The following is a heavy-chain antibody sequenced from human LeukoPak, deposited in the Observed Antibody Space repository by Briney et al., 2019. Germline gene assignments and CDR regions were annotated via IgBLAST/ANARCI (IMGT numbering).Heavy chain of an antibody. J-gene: IGHJ5*02. D-gene: IGHD2-2*01. CDR1: GYTLTELS. V-gene: IGHV1-24*01. CDR2: FDPEDGET. CDR3: ARDSGYCSCTSCYSWFDP. Sequence: ASVKVSCKVSGYTLTELSMHWVRQAPGKGLEWMGGFDPEDGETIYAQKFQGRVTITRDTSASTAYMELSSLRSEDTAVYYCARDSGYCSCTSCYSWFDPWGQGTLVTVSS.